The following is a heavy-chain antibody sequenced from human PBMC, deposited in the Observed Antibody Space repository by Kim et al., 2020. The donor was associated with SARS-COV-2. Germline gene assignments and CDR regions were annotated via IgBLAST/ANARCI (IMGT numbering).Heavy chain of an antibody. CDR1: GFTFSSYG. Sequence: GGSLRLSCAASGFTFSSYGMSWVRQAPGKGLEWVSSITGSADSTYYAASVRGRATISRDNSKNTLYLQMNSLRAGDTAVYYCAKEQVTTQIYYYGMDVWGQGTTVSVSS. J-gene: IGHJ6*02. CDR2: ITGSADST. D-gene: IGHD1-1*01. V-gene: IGHV3-23*01. CDR3: AKEQVTTQIYYYGMDV.